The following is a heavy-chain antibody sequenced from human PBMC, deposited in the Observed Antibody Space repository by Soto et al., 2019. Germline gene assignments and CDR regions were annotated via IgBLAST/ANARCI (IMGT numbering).Heavy chain of an antibody. V-gene: IGHV3-23*01. CDR2: IRGSSGGT. CDR3: AKDPNGDYVGAFDS. Sequence: EVQLLESGGGLVQHGGSLRLSCAASGITFSSYAMTWVRQVPGKGLEWVSSIRGSSGGTYYADAVKGRFTISRDNSKNTLYLQMNSLRAEDTAIYYCAKDPNGDYVGAFDSWGQGALVTVSS. J-gene: IGHJ4*02. D-gene: IGHD4-17*01. CDR1: GITFSSYA.